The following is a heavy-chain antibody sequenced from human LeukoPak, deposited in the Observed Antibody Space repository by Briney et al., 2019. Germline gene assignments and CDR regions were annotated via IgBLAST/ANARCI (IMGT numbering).Heavy chain of an antibody. CDR2: IGVAGDT. CDR3: ARGGDRDY. CDR1: GFTFSSYD. V-gene: IGHV3-13*04. Sequence: GGSLRLSCAASGFTFSSYDMHWVRQVTGKRLEWVSAIGVAGDTYYLDSLKGRFTISRENAKNSLYLQMNSLRAGDTAVYYCARGGDRDYWGQGTLVTVSS. J-gene: IGHJ4*02.